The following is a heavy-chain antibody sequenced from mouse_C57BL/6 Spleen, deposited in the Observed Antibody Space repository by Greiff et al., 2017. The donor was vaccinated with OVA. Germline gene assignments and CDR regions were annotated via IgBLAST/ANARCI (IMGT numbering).Heavy chain of an antibody. V-gene: IGHV1-26*01. J-gene: IGHJ3*01. D-gene: IGHD2-12*01. Sequence: LNWVKQSHGKSLEWIGDINPNNGGTSYNQKFKGKATLTVDKSSSTAYMELRSLTSEDSAVYYCARGYYSLFAYWGQGTLVTVSA. CDR2: INPNNGGT. CDR3: ARGYYSLFAY.